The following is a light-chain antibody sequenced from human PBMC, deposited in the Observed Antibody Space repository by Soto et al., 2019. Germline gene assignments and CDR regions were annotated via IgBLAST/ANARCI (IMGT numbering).Light chain of an antibody. CDR2: AAS. J-gene: IGKJ1*01. Sequence: DIQLTQSPSSLSASVGDRVTITCWASQSISNYLNWYQHRPGKAPKLLIYAASSLQSGVPSRFSGGGSGTDVTLTISSLQPEDFATYYCQQSYTTPPTFGQGTKVDIK. CDR3: QQSYTTPPT. V-gene: IGKV1-39*01. CDR1: QSISNY.